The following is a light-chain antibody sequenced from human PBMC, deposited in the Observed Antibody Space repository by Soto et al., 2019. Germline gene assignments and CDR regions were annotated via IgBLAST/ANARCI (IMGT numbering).Light chain of an antibody. CDR1: SSDVGGHDY. V-gene: IGLV2-14*01. Sequence: QSLLSHPASVSWSPGHSITISCTGTSSDVGGHDYVSWYQQHPGKVPKLMIYEVSNRPSGVSNRFSGSKSGDTASLTISGLQAEEEADYYCSSYTSSSNFVFGTGTKVTVL. J-gene: IGLJ1*01. CDR2: EVS. CDR3: SSYTSSSNFV.